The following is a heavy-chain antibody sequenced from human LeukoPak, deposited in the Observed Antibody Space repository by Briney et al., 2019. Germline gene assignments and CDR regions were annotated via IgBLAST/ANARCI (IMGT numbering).Heavy chain of an antibody. D-gene: IGHD2-15*01. CDR3: AKDWARYCSGGSCYSNYFDY. Sequence: GGSLRLSCAASGFTFSSYGMHWVRQAPGKGLEWVAVISYDGSNEYYADSAKGRFTISRDNSKNTLYLQMNSLRAEDTAVYYCAKDWARYCSGGSCYSNYFDYWGQETLVTVSS. V-gene: IGHV3-30*18. J-gene: IGHJ4*02. CDR2: ISYDGSNE. CDR1: GFTFSSYG.